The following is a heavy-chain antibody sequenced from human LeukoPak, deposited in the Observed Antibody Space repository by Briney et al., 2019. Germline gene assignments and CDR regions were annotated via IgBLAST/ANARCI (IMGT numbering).Heavy chain of an antibody. V-gene: IGHV3-23*01. CDR2: ISGSGGST. CDR1: GFTFSSYA. D-gene: IGHD3-9*01. J-gene: IGHJ4*02. Sequence: PGGSLRLSCAASGFTFSSYAMSRVRQAPGKGLEWVSAISGSGGSTYYADSVKGRFTISRDNSKNTLYLQMNSLRAEDTAVYYCAKEDRPLRYFDWLTFDYWGQGTLVTVSS. CDR3: AKEDRPLRYFDWLTFDY.